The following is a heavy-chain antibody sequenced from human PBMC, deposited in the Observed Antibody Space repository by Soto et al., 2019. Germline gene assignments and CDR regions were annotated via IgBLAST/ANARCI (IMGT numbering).Heavy chain of an antibody. CDR1: GGSISSSSYY. CDR3: ARQAVGYYDILTGDNWFDP. CDR2: IYYSGST. J-gene: IGHJ5*02. Sequence: SETLSLTCTVSGGSISSSSYYWGWIRQPPGKGLEWIGSIYYSGSTYYNPSLKSRVTISVDTSKNQFSLKLSSVTAADTAVYYCARQAVGYYDILTGDNWFDPWGQGTLVTVSS. D-gene: IGHD3-9*01. V-gene: IGHV4-39*01.